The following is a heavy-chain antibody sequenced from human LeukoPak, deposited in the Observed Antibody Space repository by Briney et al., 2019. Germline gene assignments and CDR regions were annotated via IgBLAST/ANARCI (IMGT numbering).Heavy chain of an antibody. J-gene: IGHJ4*02. Sequence: EASVTVSFTASGYTFTIYGINRVRQAPGPGLEWMGWMNPNSGNTGYAQKFQGRVTMTRNTSISTAYMELSSLRSEDTAVYYCAREDTALDYWGQGTLVTVSS. CDR2: MNPNSGNT. D-gene: IGHD5-18*01. CDR3: AREDTALDY. V-gene: IGHV1-8*01. CDR1: GYTFTIYG.